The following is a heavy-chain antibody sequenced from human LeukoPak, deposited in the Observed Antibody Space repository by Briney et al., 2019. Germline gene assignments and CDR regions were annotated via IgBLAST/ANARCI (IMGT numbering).Heavy chain of an antibody. V-gene: IGHV3-21*01. CDR3: AELGITMIGGV. CDR1: GCTFSSNS. J-gene: IGHJ6*04. Sequence: PGGSLTLSCAASGCTFSSNSVNWVRQAPGKGLEWVAAISTSSSYIYYADSLKGRFTISRDNAKNSLYLQMNSLRAEDTAVYYCAELGITMIGGVWGNGTTVTISS. CDR2: ISTSSSYI. D-gene: IGHD3-10*02.